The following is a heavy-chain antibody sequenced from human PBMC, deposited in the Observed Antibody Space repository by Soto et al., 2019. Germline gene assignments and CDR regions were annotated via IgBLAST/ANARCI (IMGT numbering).Heavy chain of an antibody. CDR1: GFTFSGSA. CDR3: TPLGGPEPPSNAGY. Sequence: GGSLRLSCAASGFTFSGSAIHWVRQASGKGLERVGRIRSKANSYATAYAASVKGRFTISRDDSKNTAYLQMNSLKSEDTAVYYCTPLGGPEPPSNAGYWGQGTLVTVSS. V-gene: IGHV3-73*01. J-gene: IGHJ4*02. CDR2: IRSKANSYAT. D-gene: IGHD2-8*01.